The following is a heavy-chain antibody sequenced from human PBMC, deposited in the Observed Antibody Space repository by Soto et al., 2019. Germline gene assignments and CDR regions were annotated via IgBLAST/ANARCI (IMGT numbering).Heavy chain of an antibody. CDR3: AKAAEIFGLVIFAYLDF. Sequence: QVQLVESGGGVVQPGKSLRLSCATSGFTFNSYALHWVRQAPGKGLEWVALISNDGSKTFYADSVKGRFTISRDTAKNTLFLQMNSLTTEDTAVYFCAKAAEIFGLVIFAYLDFWGQGTLVAVSS. D-gene: IGHD3-3*01. CDR1: GFTFNSYA. CDR2: ISNDGSKT. V-gene: IGHV3-30*18. J-gene: IGHJ4*02.